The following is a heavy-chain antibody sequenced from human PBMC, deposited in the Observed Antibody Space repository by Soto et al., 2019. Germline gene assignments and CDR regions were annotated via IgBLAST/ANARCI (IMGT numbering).Heavy chain of an antibody. D-gene: IGHD1-1*01. V-gene: IGHV3-7*01. CDR3: AREYIRSIDY. J-gene: IGHJ4*02. CDR1: GFSFSTYS. CDR2: IKQDGSEK. Sequence: GGSLRLSCAASGFSFSTYSMSWVRQAPGKGLEWVANIKQDGSEKYYVDSVRGRFTISRDNAKNSLYLQMNSLRVEDTAVYYCAREYIRSIDYWGQGTLVTVSS.